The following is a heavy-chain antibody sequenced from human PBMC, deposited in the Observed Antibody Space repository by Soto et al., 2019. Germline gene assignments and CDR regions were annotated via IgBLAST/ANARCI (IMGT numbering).Heavy chain of an antibody. Sequence: GGSLRLSCAASGFTFSSYAMHWVRQAPGKGLEWVAVISYDGSNKYYADSVKGRFTISRDNSKNTLYLQMNSLRAEDTAVYYCARGEVVVVVLYYYGMDVWGQGTTVTVSS. V-gene: IGHV3-30-3*01. CDR1: GFTFSSYA. CDR2: ISYDGSNK. J-gene: IGHJ6*02. D-gene: IGHD2-15*01. CDR3: ARGEVVVVVLYYYGMDV.